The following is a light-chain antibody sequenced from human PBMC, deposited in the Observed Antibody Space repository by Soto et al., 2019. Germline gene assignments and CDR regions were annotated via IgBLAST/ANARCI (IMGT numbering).Light chain of an antibody. CDR1: SSDIGSYNH. Sequence: LTQPASVSWSPGQSITNSFSGTSSDIGSYNHVAWYQQFPGKSPKLMIYAVRDRPSGVSDRFSGSKSGITASLTTSGLQTEDEADYYCFSYTDRQSYHFGTGTK. J-gene: IGLJ1*01. CDR2: AVR. V-gene: IGLV2-14*03. CDR3: FSYTDRQSYH.